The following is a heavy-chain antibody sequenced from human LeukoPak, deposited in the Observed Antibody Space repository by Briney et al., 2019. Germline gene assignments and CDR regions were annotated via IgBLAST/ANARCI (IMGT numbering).Heavy chain of an antibody. V-gene: IGHV3-23*01. D-gene: IGHD5-18*01. CDR3: ATPPNGYTAIEANPGKALPQPPWPIDY. CDR2: ISGSGGST. CDR1: GFTFSSYA. Sequence: PGGSLRLSCAASGFTFSSYAMSWVRQAPGKGLEWVSAISGSGGSTYYADSVKGRFTISRDNSKNTLYLQMNSLRAEDTAVYYCATPPNGYTAIEANPGKALPQPPWPIDYWGQGTLVTVSS. J-gene: IGHJ4*02.